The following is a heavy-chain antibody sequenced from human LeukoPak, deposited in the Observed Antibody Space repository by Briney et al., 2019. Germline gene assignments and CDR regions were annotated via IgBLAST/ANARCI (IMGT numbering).Heavy chain of an antibody. CDR1: GFTFSSYS. CDR3: AGWPTYYYRSGSPYMDV. Sequence: GGSLRLSCAATGFTFSSYSMNWVRQAPGKGLECVSSISSSSSYIYYADSVKGRFTISRDNAKNSLYLQMNSLRAEDTAVYYCAGWPTYYYRSGSPYMDVWGKGTTVTVSS. J-gene: IGHJ6*03. D-gene: IGHD3-10*01. V-gene: IGHV3-21*01. CDR2: ISSSSSYI.